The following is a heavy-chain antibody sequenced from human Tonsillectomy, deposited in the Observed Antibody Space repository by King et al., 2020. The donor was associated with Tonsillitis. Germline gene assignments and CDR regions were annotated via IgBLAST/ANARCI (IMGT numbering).Heavy chain of an antibody. J-gene: IGHJ6*03. CDR3: ATLAGSGSRFHYFYSYMDV. CDR2: ISWNSDKI. Sequence: VQLVESGGGLVQPGRSLRLSCAASGFTFDDYAMHWVRQGPGKGLEWVSGISWNSDKINYADSVKGRFTISRDNAKNSLYLQMNSLRAEDTAVDYCATLAGSGSRFHYFYSYMDVWGKGTTVTVSS. CDR1: GFTFDDYA. V-gene: IGHV3-9*01. D-gene: IGHD1-26*01.